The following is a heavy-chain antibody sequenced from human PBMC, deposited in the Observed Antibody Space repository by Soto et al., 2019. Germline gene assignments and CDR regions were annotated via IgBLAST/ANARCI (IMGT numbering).Heavy chain of an antibody. D-gene: IGHD6-19*01. J-gene: IGHJ4*02. CDR2: IYYSGST. V-gene: IGHV4-59*01. Sequence: QVQLQESGPGLVKPSETLSLTCTVSGGSISSYYWSWIRQPPGKGLEWIGYIYYSGSTNYNPSLKSRVTISVDTSKNQFSLKLSSVTAADTAVYYCARERGHSSGWYSDYWGQGTLVTVSS. CDR3: ARERGHSSGWYSDY. CDR1: GGSISSYY.